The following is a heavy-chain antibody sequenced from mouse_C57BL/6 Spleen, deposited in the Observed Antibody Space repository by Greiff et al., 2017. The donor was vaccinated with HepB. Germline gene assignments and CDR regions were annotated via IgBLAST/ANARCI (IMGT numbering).Heavy chain of an antibody. CDR2: INYDGSST. V-gene: IGHV5-16*01. CDR3: ARLQGAMDY. CDR1: GFTFSVYY. J-gene: IGHJ4*01. Sequence: EVMLVESAGGLAQPGSSMKLSCTASGFTFSVYYMAWVRQVPEKGLEWVANINYDGSSTYYLDSLKSRFIISRDNAMNILYLQMSSLKSEDTATYYCARLQGAMDYWGQGASVTVSS.